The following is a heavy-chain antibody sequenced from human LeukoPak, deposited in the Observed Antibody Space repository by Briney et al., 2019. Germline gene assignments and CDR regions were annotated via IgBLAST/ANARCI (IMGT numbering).Heavy chain of an antibody. CDR2: ISSSSSYI. D-gene: IGHD2-2*01. J-gene: IGHJ5*02. CDR1: GFTFSTYS. CDR3: ARGTRVCSATSCYPFDP. V-gene: IGHV3-21*01. Sequence: GGPLRLSCAASGFTFSTYSMNWVRQAAGKGLEWVSSISSSSSYIYYADSVKGRFTISRDNAKNSLYLQMNSLRAEDTAVYYCARGTRVCSATSCYPFDPWCQGTLVTVSS.